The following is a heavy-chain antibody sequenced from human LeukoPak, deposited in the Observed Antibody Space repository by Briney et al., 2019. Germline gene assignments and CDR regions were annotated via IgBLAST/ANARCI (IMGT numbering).Heavy chain of an antibody. Sequence: RTSGALSLTCAVSGVSIRNYNLWRLGRQPPGEGLGGIGYIYYSGSTYYNPSLKSRVTISVDTSKNQFSLKLSSVTAADTAVYYCARGPIGYSSTYYFDYWGQGTLVTVSS. CDR3: ARGPIGYSSTYYFDY. V-gene: IGHV4-4*02. CDR1: GVSIRNYNL. D-gene: IGHD6-19*01. J-gene: IGHJ4*02. CDR2: IYYSGST.